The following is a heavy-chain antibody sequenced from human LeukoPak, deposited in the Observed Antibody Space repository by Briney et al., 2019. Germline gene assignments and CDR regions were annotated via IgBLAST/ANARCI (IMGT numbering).Heavy chain of an antibody. J-gene: IGHJ4*02. D-gene: IGHD1-26*01. CDR1: GGSISSSSYY. CDR2: IYYSGST. CDR3: ARLRNVGAKYFDY. V-gene: IGHV4-39*01. Sequence: SETLSLTCTVSGGSISSSSYYWGWIRQPPGKGLEWIGSIYYSGSTYYNPSLKSRVTISVDTSKNQFPQKLSSVTAADTAVYYCARLRNVGAKYFDYWGQGTLVTVSS.